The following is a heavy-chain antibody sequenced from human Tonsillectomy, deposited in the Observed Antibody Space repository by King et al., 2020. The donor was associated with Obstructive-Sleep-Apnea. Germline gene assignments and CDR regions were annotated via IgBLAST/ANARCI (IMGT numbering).Heavy chain of an antibody. Sequence: VQLVESGGGLVQPGRSLRLSCTASGFTFGDYAMSWFRQAPGKGLEWVGFIRSKAYGGTTEYAASVKGRFTISRDDSKSIAYLQMNSLKTEDTAVYYCTRVTPESSSWSHDAFDIWGQGTMVTVSS. CDR2: IRSKAYGGTT. CDR3: TRVTPESSSWSHDAFDI. CDR1: GFTFGDYA. J-gene: IGHJ3*02. V-gene: IGHV3-49*03. D-gene: IGHD6-13*01.